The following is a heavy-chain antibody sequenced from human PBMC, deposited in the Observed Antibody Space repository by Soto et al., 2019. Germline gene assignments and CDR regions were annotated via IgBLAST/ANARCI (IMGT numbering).Heavy chain of an antibody. CDR1: GFTSGDYG. D-gene: IGHD3-3*01. CDR2: TTSPAYGGTS. CDR3: SRDGDYYGLDV. J-gene: IGHJ6*02. V-gene: IGHV3-49*04. Sequence: EVQVVESGGDLVQPVRSLRLSCSFSGFTSGDYGLSWVRQAPGKGLEWVGFTTSPAYGGTSEYAPSVKGRFIISRDESKSFAYLQMNSLQTEDTATYYCSRDGDYYGLDVWGRGTTVTVSS.